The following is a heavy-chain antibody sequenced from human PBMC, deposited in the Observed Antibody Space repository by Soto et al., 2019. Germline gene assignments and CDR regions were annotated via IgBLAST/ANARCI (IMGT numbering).Heavy chain of an antibody. V-gene: IGHV4-28*01. D-gene: IGHD1-26*01. CDR2: IYYSGTT. Sequence: QVQLQESGPGLVKPSDTLSLTCAVSGYSISSSNWWGWIRQPPGKGLEWIGYIYYSGTTYYNPSLKRRVTMSVDTSKNQFALKLTSGTAGDTAVYYCARRESQGPIDYWGQGTLVTVSS. CDR3: ARRESQGPIDY. J-gene: IGHJ4*02. CDR1: GYSISSSNW.